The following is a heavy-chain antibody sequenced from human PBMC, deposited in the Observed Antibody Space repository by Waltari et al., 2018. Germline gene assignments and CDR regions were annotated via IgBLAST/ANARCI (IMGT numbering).Heavy chain of an antibody. Sequence: QVQLVESGGGVVQPXGSLRLSCAASGFTFSSYXMHWVRQAPGKGLEWVAFIRYDGSNKYYADSVKGRFTSSRDNSKNTLYLQMNSLRAEDXAVYYCAKEXAGLEWLXQMYYFDYWGQGTLAXXSS. CDR1: GFTFSSYX. D-gene: IGHD3-3*01. CDR2: IRYDGSNK. CDR3: AKEXAGLEWLXQMYYFDY. J-gene: IGHJ4*02. V-gene: IGHV3-30*02.